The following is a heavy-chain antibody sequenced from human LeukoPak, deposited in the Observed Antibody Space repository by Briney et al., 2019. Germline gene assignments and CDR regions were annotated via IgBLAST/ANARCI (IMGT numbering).Heavy chain of an antibody. Sequence: GGSLRLSCAASGFTFSSYWMSWVRQAPGKGLEWVANIKQDGSEKYYVDSVKGRFTISRDNSKNTLYLQMNSLRAEDTAVYYCARDYYDSSGYYEGFVDIWGQGTMVTVSS. V-gene: IGHV3-7*03. D-gene: IGHD3-22*01. CDR1: GFTFSSYW. CDR2: IKQDGSEK. CDR3: ARDYYDSSGYYEGFVDI. J-gene: IGHJ3*02.